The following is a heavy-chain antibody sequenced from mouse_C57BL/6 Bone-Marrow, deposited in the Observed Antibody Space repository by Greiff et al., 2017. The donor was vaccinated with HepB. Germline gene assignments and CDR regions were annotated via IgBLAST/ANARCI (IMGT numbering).Heavy chain of an antibody. Sequence: VQLKESGPSLVRPSQTLSLTCTVTGFSINSDCYWIWIRQFPGNKLEYIGYTFYSGITYYNPSLESRTYITRDTSKNQFSLKLSSVTTEDTATYYCARDRYYGSSSYAMDYRGQGTSVTVSS. J-gene: IGHJ4*01. V-gene: IGHV3-3*01. CDR1: GFSINSDCY. CDR3: ARDRYYGSSSYAMDY. CDR2: TFYSGIT. D-gene: IGHD1-1*01.